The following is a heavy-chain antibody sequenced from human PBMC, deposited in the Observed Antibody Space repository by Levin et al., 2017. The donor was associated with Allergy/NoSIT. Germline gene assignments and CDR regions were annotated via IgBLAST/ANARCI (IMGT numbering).Heavy chain of an antibody. Sequence: SETLSLTCTVSGGSISSYYWSWIRQPPGKGLEWIGYIYYSGSTNYNPSLKSRVTISVDTSKNQFSLKLSSVTPADTAVYYWARDGRGGDTAMAHYYYGMDVWGQGTTVTVSS. V-gene: IGHV4-59*01. D-gene: IGHD5-18*01. CDR1: GGSISSYY. CDR3: ARDGRGGDTAMAHYYYGMDV. J-gene: IGHJ6*02. CDR2: IYYSGST.